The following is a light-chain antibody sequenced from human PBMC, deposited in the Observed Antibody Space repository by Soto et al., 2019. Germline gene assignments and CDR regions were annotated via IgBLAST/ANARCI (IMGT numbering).Light chain of an antibody. CDR2: DAS. V-gene: IGKV1-5*01. J-gene: IGKJ1*01. CDR3: QQYHTYPWT. Sequence: GDRVTITGRASQSISTWLAWYQQKPGKAPKFLIYDASSLESGVPSRFSGSGSGTEFTLTISSLQPDDFATYYCQQYHTYPWTFGQGSKVAIK. CDR1: QSISTW.